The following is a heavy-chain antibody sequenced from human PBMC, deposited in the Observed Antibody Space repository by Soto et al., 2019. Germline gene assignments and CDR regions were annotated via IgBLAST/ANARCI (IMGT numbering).Heavy chain of an antibody. Sequence: PGGSLRLSCAASGFTFSSYAMSWVRQAPGKGLEWVSAISGSGGSTYYADSVKGRFTISRDNSKNTLYLQMNSLRAEDTAVYYCAKDRLRLDYYDSSGYYAGDYWGQGTLVTVSS. V-gene: IGHV3-23*01. CDR3: AKDRLRLDYYDSSGYYAGDY. CDR2: ISGSGGST. D-gene: IGHD3-22*01. J-gene: IGHJ4*02. CDR1: GFTFSSYA.